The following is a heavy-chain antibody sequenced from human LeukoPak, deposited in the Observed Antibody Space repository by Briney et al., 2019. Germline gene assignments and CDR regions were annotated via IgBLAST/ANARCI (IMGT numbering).Heavy chain of an antibody. J-gene: IGHJ5*02. Sequence: SETLSLTCTVSGGSISSYYWSWIRQPPGKGLEWIGYIYYSGSTNYNPSLKSRVTISVDTSKNQFSLKLSSVTAADTAVYYCARDRGYTGWFDPWGQGTLVTASS. V-gene: IGHV4-59*01. CDR1: GGSISSYY. D-gene: IGHD1-1*01. CDR2: IYYSGST. CDR3: ARDRGYTGWFDP.